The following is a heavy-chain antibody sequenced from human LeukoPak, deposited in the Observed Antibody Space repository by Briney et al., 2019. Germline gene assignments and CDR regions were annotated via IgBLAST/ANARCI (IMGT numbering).Heavy chain of an antibody. CDR3: ARGGLAGNFDY. CDR1: GFTFSSYA. Sequence: GRSLRLSCAASGFTFSSYAMHWVRQAPGKGLEWVAVISYDGSNKYYADSVKGRFTISRDNSKNTLYLQMNSLRAEDTAVYCCARGGLAGNFDYWGQGTLVTVSS. V-gene: IGHV3-30-3*01. J-gene: IGHJ4*02. D-gene: IGHD6-13*01. CDR2: ISYDGSNK.